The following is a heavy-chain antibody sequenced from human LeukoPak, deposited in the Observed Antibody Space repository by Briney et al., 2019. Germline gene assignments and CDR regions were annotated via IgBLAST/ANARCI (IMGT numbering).Heavy chain of an antibody. CDR3: ARIAHVLRYFDWSTSWFDP. D-gene: IGHD3-9*01. V-gene: IGHV4-61*02. CDR2: IYTSGST. CDR1: GGSISSGSYY. J-gene: IGHJ5*02. Sequence: PSQTLSLTCTVSGGSISSGSYYWSWIRQPAGKGLEWIGRIYTSGSTNYNPSLKSRVTISVDTSKNQFSLKLSSVTAADTAVYYCARIAHVLRYFDWSTSWFDPWGQGTLVTVSS.